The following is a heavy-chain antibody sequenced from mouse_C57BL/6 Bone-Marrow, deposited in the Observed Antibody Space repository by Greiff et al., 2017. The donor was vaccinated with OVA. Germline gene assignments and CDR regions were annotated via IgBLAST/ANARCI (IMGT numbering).Heavy chain of an antibody. CDR3: ARETTDDYAMDY. D-gene: IGHD1-1*01. Sequence: QVQLQQPGAELVKPGASVKLSCKASGYTFTSYWMHWVKQRPGQGLEWIGMIHPNSGSTNYNEKFKSKATLTVDKSSSTAYMQLISLTSEDSAVYYCARETTDDYAMDYWGQGTSVTVSS. CDR2: IHPNSGST. V-gene: IGHV1-64*01. J-gene: IGHJ4*01. CDR1: GYTFTSYW.